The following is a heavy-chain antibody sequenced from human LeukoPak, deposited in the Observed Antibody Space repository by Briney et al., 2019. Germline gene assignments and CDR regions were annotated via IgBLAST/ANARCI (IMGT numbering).Heavy chain of an antibody. Sequence: GGSLSLSCAATGFTFSSYAMSWVRQAPGKGMEWVSAISGSGGSTYYADSVKGRFTISRDNSKNTLYLQMNSLRAEDTAVYYCAKASSIVVVPAASDYWGQGTLVTVSS. D-gene: IGHD2-2*01. V-gene: IGHV3-23*01. J-gene: IGHJ4*02. CDR1: GFTFSSYA. CDR2: ISGSGGST. CDR3: AKASSIVVVPAASDY.